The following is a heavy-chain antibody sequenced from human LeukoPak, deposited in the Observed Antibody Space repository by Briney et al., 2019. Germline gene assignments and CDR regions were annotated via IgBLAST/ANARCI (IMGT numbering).Heavy chain of an antibody. Sequence: SCKASGFTFSSYAMSWVRQAPGKGLEWVSAISGSGGSTYYADSVKGRFTISRDNSKNTLYLQMNSLRAEDTAVYYCAKAVYYYGSGSLVLSGMDVWGQGTTVTVSS. CDR1: GFTFSSYA. CDR3: AKAVYYYGSGSLVLSGMDV. CDR2: ISGSGGST. V-gene: IGHV3-23*01. D-gene: IGHD3-10*01. J-gene: IGHJ6*02.